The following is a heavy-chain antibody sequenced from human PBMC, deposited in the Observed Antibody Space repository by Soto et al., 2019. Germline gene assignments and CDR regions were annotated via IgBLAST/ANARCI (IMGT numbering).Heavy chain of an antibody. CDR3: ASLGYSGYDLDY. Sequence: PSETLSLTCTVSGGSISSYYWSWIRQPPGKGLEWIGYIYYTGSTNYNPSLKSRVTISGDTSKKQFSLKLSSVTAADTAVYYCASLGYSGYDLDYWGQGTLVTVSS. V-gene: IGHV4-59*01. CDR2: IYYTGST. J-gene: IGHJ4*02. CDR1: GGSISSYY. D-gene: IGHD5-12*01.